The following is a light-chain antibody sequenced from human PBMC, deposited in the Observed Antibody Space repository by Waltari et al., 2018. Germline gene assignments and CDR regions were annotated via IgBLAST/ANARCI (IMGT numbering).Light chain of an antibody. Sequence: QSALTQPPSASGSPGQSVTIPCTGTSSHGGGYDHFSWYQQHPGKAPKPMIYEVTKRPSGVPDRFSGSKSGNTASLTVYGLQAEDEADYYCCSYAGTNNLGVFGGGTKLTVL. CDR1: SSHGGGYDH. CDR3: CSYAGTNNLGV. J-gene: IGLJ3*02. CDR2: EVT. V-gene: IGLV2-8*01.